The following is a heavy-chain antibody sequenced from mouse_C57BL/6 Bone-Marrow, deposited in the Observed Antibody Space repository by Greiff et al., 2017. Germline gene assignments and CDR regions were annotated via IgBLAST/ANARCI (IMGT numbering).Heavy chain of an antibody. V-gene: IGHV5-12*01. D-gene: IGHD1-1*01. J-gene: IGHJ4*01. CDR3: ARQDYYYGSSPYAMDY. Sequence: EVQLVESGGGLVKPGGSLKLSCAASGFTFSDYYMYWVRQTPEKRLEWVAYISNRGGSTFYPDPVKGRFTISRDNAKNTLYLQMSRLKSEDTAMYYCARQDYYYGSSPYAMDYWGQGTSVTVSS. CDR2: ISNRGGST. CDR1: GFTFSDYY.